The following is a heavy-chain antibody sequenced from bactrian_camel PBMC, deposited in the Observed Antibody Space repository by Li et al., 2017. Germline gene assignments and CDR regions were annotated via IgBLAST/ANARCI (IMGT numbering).Heavy chain of an antibody. CDR2: ILTGGGT. J-gene: IGHJ4*01. V-gene: IGHV3S67*01. CDR1: GFVYSSFC. Sequence: VQLVESGGGSVQPGGSLKLTCVYSGFVYSSFCMGWFRQAPGRAREEVAAILTGGGTYYPDYTQGRFTISQDNTKTTVYLEINNLKPEDTAMYYCAFDPEWTGCGADSSRYNYLGQGTQVTVS. CDR3: AFDPEWTGCGADSSRYNY. D-gene: IGHD3*01.